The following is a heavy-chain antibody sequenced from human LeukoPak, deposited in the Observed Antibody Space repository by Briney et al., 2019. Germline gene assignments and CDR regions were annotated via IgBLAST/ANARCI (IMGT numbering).Heavy chain of an antibody. CDR2: IDTTTGNP. Sequence: ASVRVSCKASGYPFSAHFLNWVRQAPGQGLEWMGNIDTTTGNPRYAQDFTGRFVFSLDTSVSTAYLQITSLKADDTAAYYCVRGTPTPGMDYWGQGTLVTVSS. CDR3: VRGTPTPGMDY. CDR1: GYPFSAHF. J-gene: IGHJ4*02. V-gene: IGHV7-4-1*02. D-gene: IGHD3-10*01.